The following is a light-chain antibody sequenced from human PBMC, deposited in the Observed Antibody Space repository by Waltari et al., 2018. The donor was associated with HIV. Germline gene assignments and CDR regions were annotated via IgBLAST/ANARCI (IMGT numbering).Light chain of an antibody. J-gene: IGLJ3*02. V-gene: IGLV3-1*01. CDR1: KLGEKY. CDR3: QAWDSSTAV. Sequence: SYELTQPPSVSVSPGQTASITCAGDKLGEKYACWYPQKPGQSPILVIYQDNKRPSGIPCRFSGSNSGNTATLTISGTQAMDEADYYCQAWDSSTAVFGGGTKLTVL. CDR2: QDN.